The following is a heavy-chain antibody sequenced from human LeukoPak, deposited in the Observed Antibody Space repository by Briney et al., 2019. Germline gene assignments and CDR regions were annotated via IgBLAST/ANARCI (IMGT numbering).Heavy chain of an antibody. Sequence: SETLSLTCTVSGGSISSGDYYWSWIRQPPGKGLEWIGYIYYSGSTYYNPSLKSRVTISVDTSKNQFSLKLSSVTAADTAAYYCARVRVVVVPAALDWFDPWGQGTLVTVSS. D-gene: IGHD2-2*01. CDR1: GGSISSGDYY. J-gene: IGHJ5*02. CDR2: IYYSGST. V-gene: IGHV4-30-4*01. CDR3: ARVRVVVVPAALDWFDP.